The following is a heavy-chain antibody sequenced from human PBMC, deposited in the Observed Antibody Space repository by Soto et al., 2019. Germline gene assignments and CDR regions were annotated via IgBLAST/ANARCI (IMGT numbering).Heavy chain of an antibody. D-gene: IGHD1-1*01. CDR2: IYYSGST. J-gene: IGHJ6*02. V-gene: IGHV4-59*01. CDR3: ARYIKEPYYYYYGMDV. CDR1: GGSISSYY. Sequence: PSETLSLTCTVSGGSISSYYWSWIRQPPGKGLEWIGYIYYSGSTNYNPSLKSRVTISVDTSKNQFSLKLSSVTAADTAVYYCARYIKEPYYYYYGMDVWGQGTTVTV.